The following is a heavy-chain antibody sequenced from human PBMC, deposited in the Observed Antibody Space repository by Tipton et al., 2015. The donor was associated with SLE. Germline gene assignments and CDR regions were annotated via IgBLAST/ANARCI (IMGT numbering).Heavy chain of an antibody. CDR1: GYTFTNYG. CDR2: VSAYSDDT. CDR3: ARGRWYADNWFDT. Sequence: QVQLVQSGAEVKKPGASVRVSCKASGYTFTNYGVSWVRRAPGQGLEWMGWVSAYSDDTNYAQQFQGRVTMTSDTSTGTAYMELRSLTSDDTAVYYCARGRWYADNWFDTWGQGTLVTVSS. D-gene: IGHD4-23*01. J-gene: IGHJ5*02. V-gene: IGHV1-18*01.